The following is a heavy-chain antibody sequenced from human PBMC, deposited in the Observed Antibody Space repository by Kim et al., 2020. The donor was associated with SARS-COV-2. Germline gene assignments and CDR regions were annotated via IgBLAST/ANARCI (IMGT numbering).Heavy chain of an antibody. V-gene: IGHV4-59*01. J-gene: IGHJ4*02. Sequence: GSTNDDPSLKSRVTRSVDTSKNQFSLKLSSVTAADTAVYYCARDYYGLGYWGQGTLVTVSS. CDR3: ARDYYGLGY. D-gene: IGHD3-10*01. CDR2: GST.